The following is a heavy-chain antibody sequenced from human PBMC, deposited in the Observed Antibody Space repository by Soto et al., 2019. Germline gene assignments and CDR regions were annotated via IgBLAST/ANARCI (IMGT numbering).Heavy chain of an antibody. D-gene: IGHD6-13*01. CDR2: ISAYNGNT. CDR1: GYTFTSYG. J-gene: IGHJ4*02. V-gene: IGHV1-18*04. Sequence: QVQLVQSGAEVKKPGASVKVSCKASGYTFTSYGISWVRQAPGQGLEWMGWISAYNGNTNYAQKLQGRVTMTTDTATSTAYMELRSLRSDDTAVYYCARVSLRQQLATYFDYWGQGTLVTVSS. CDR3: ARVSLRQQLATYFDY.